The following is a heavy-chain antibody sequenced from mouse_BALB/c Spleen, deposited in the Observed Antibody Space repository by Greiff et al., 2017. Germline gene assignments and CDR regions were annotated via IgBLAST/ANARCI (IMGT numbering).Heavy chain of an antibody. CDR3: AWGELPGCVFDY. V-gene: IGHV3-8*02. J-gene: IGHJ2*01. D-gene: IGHD2-1*01. CDR2: ISYSGST. Sequence: EVQLQQSGPSLVKPSQTLSLTCSVTGDSITSGYWNWIRKFPGNKLEYMGYISYSGSTYYNPSHKSRISITRDTSKNQYYLQLNSVTTEDTAAYCGAWGELPGCVFDYWGQGTTLTVSS. CDR1: GDSITSGY.